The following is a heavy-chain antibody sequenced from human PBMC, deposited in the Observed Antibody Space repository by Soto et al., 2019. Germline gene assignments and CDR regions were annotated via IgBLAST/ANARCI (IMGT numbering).Heavy chain of an antibody. Sequence: PGESLKISCKGSGYSFTSYWIGWVRQMPGKGLEWMGIIYPGDSDTRYSPSFQGQVTISADKSISTAYLQWSSLKASDTAMYYCPRGHCSGGSCYSVNFDYWGQGTLVTAP. V-gene: IGHV5-51*01. CDR3: PRGHCSGGSCYSVNFDY. CDR2: IYPGDSDT. J-gene: IGHJ4*02. CDR1: GYSFTSYW. D-gene: IGHD2-15*01.